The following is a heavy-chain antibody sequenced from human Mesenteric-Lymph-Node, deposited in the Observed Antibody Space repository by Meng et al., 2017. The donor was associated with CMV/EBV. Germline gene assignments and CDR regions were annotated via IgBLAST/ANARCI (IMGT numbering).Heavy chain of an antibody. CDR3: AREEVIRNYFSWWFDP. Sequence: GSLRLSCTVSGGSVSSRSYYWSWIRQPPGKGLEWIGYIYDSGSTNYSPSLQSRVTISVDTSKNQFSLRVSSVTAADTAVYCCAREEVIRNYFSWWFDPWGQGTLVTVSS. D-gene: IGHD1-7*01. CDR1: GGSVSSRSYY. J-gene: IGHJ5*02. CDR2: IYDSGST. V-gene: IGHV4-61*01.